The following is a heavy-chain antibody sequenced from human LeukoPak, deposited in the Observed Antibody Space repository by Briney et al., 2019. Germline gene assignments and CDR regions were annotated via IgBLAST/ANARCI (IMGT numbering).Heavy chain of an antibody. D-gene: IGHD2-8*01. J-gene: IGHJ4*02. CDR2: INPNSGGT. CDR1: GYTFTGYY. CDR3: ARSLVYCTNGVCYSDY. V-gene: IGHV1-2*02. Sequence: GASVKVSCKASGYTFTGYYMHWVRQAPGQGLEWMGWINPNSGGTNYAQKVQGRVTMTRDTSISTAYMELSRLRSDDTAVYYCARSLVYCTNGVCYSDYWGQGTLVTVSS.